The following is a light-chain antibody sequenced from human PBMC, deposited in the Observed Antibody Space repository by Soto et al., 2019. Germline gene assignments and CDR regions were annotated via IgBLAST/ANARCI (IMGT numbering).Light chain of an antibody. CDR3: QQYKSYSLT. CDR2: TAS. CDR1: QSISSY. V-gene: IGKV1-5*03. Sequence: DIQMTQSPSTLSASVGDRVTITCRASQSISSYLDWYQQKPCKAPKLLIYTASSLQIGVPSRFSGSGSGTDFTLTISSLQPDDFATYYCQQYKSYSLTFGPGTKVEIK. J-gene: IGKJ1*01.